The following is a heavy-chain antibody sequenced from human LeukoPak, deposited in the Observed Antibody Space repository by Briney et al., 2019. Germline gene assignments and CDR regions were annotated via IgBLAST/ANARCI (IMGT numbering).Heavy chain of an antibody. J-gene: IGHJ4*02. Sequence: GGSLRLSCAASGFTFSSYRMSWVRQAPGKGLEWVANIKQDGSEKYYVDSVKGRFSISRDNAKNSLYLQMNRLRAEDTAVYYCARLMTSEIGFDYWGQGTLVTVSS. D-gene: IGHD2-8*01. CDR3: ARLMTSEIGFDY. CDR1: GFTFSSYR. V-gene: IGHV3-7*05. CDR2: IKQDGSEK.